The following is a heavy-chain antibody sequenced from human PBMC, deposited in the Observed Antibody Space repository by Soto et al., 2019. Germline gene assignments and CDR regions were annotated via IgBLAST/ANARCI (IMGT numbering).Heavy chain of an antibody. D-gene: IGHD2-2*01. J-gene: IGHJ4*02. CDR1: GYTFTSYD. CDR2: MNPNSGNT. Sequence: ASVKVSCKASGYTFTSYDINWVRQATGQGLEWMGWMNPNSGNTGYAQKFQGRVTMTRNTSISTAYMELSSLRSEDTAVYYCARGGIVVVPAASSSFDYWGQGTLVTVSS. V-gene: IGHV1-8*01. CDR3: ARGGIVVVPAASSSFDY.